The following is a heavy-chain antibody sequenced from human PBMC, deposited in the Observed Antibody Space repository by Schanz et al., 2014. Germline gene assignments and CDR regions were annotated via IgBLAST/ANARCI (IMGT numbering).Heavy chain of an antibody. J-gene: IGHJ4*02. CDR3: VKDLGGSSSSWYSHFDH. V-gene: IGHV3-30*02. Sequence: QVQLVESGGGVVQPGGSLRLSCVASGFTFSSSGMHWVRQAPGKGLEWVAFIRYTGGNKYYPDSVKGRFTISRDNSKNTVYLKMNSLRAEATAVYHCVKDLGGSSSSWYSHFDHWGLGTLVTVSS. CDR2: IRYTGGNK. CDR1: GFTFSSSG. D-gene: IGHD6-13*01.